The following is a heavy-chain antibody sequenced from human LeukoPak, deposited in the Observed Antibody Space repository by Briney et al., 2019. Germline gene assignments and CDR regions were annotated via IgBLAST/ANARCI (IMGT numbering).Heavy chain of an antibody. J-gene: IGHJ4*02. Sequence: WASVKVSCKASGYTFTSYAMHWVRQAPGQRLEWMGWINAGSGNTKYSQKFQGRVTITRDTSASTAYMELSSLRSEDTAVYYCAGILNARYCSGGSCRYPDLWYWGQGTLVTVSS. D-gene: IGHD2-15*01. V-gene: IGHV1-3*01. CDR3: AGILNARYCSGGSCRYPDLWY. CDR2: INAGSGNT. CDR1: GYTFTSYA.